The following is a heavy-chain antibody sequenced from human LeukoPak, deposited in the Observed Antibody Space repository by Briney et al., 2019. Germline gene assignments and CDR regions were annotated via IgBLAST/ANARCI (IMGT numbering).Heavy chain of an antibody. V-gene: IGHV3-74*01. D-gene: IGHD6-6*01. J-gene: IGHJ5*02. CDR1: GFTFSSYW. CDR2: INSDGSST. Sequence: GGSLRLSCAASGFTFSSYWMHWVRQVPGKGLVWVSRINSDGSSTSYADSVKGRFTISRDNSKNTLYLQMNSLRAEDTAVYYCAREASIAARLRRNNWFDPWGQGTLVTVSS. CDR3: AREASIAARLRRNNWFDP.